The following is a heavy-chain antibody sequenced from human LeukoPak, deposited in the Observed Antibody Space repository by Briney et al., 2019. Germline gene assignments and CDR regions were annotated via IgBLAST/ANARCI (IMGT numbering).Heavy chain of an antibody. CDR2: ISGSGGST. D-gene: IGHD2-2*02. CDR1: GFTFSSYA. J-gene: IGHJ4*02. CDR3: AKVSHIVVVPAAIFLDY. Sequence: PGGSLRLSCAASGFTFSSYAVSWVRQAPGKGLEWVSAISGSGGSTYYADSVKGRFTITRDNSKNTLYLQMNSLRAEDTAVYYCAKVSHIVVVPAAIFLDYWGQGTLVTVSS. V-gene: IGHV3-23*01.